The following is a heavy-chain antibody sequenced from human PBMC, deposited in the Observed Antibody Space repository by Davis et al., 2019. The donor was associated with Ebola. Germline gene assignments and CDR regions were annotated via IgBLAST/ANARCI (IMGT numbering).Heavy chain of an antibody. V-gene: IGHV4-34*01. CDR2: INHSGST. CDR3: ARERGHYDFWSGPFRFDP. Sequence: SETLSLTCAVYGGSFSGYYWSWIRQPPGKGLEWIGEINHSGSTNYNPSLKSRVTISVDTSKNQFSLKLSSVTAADTAVYYCARERGHYDFWSGPFRFDPWGQGTLVTVSS. J-gene: IGHJ5*02. D-gene: IGHD3-3*01. CDR1: GGSFSGYY.